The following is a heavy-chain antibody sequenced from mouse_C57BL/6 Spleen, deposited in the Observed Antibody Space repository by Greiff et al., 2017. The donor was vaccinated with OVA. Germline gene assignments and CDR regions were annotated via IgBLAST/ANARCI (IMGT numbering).Heavy chain of an antibody. Sequence: VQLQESGPGLVAPSQSLSITCTVSGFSLTSYAISWVRQPPGKGLEWLGVIWTGGGTNYNSALKSRLSISKATSKSHVFLKMNSLQMDYTARYYCARNAGTSYFDYWGQGTTLTVSS. CDR1: GFSLTSYA. V-gene: IGHV2-9-1*01. D-gene: IGHD2-14*01. J-gene: IGHJ2*01. CDR3: ARNAGTSYFDY. CDR2: IWTGGGT.